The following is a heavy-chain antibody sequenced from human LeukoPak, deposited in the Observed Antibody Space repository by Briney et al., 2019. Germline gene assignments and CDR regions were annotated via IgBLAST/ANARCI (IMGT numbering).Heavy chain of an antibody. CDR2: INHSGST. J-gene: IGHJ5*02. V-gene: IGHV4-34*01. CDR3: ASVRDYYDSSGPPDWFDP. CDR1: GGSFSGYY. D-gene: IGHD3-22*01. Sequence: PSETLSLTRAVYGGSFSGYYWSWIRQPPGKGLEWTGEINHSGSTNYNPSLKSRVTISVDTSKNQFSLKLSSVTAADTAVYYCASVRDYYDSSGPPDWFDPWGQGTLVTVSS.